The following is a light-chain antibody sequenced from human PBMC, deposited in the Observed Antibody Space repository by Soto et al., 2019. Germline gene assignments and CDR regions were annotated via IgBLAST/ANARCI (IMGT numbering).Light chain of an antibody. J-gene: IGKJ2*01. Sequence: DIVMTQSPLSLPVTPGEAASISCRSSQSLLHSNGYNYLDWYLQKPGQSPQLLIYLGSNRASGVPDRFSGSGSGRDFTLRISRVEAEDVGLYYCMQPLQTPYTFCQGTKLEIK. V-gene: IGKV2-28*01. CDR3: MQPLQTPYT. CDR1: QSLLHSNGYNY. CDR2: LGS.